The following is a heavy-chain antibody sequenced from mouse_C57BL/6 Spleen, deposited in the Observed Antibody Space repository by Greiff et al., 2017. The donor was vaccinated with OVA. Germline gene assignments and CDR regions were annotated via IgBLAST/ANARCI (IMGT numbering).Heavy chain of an antibody. CDR1: GFTFSDYY. Sequence: EVKLMESEGGLVQPGSSMKLSCTASGFTFSDYYMAWVRQVPEKGLEWVANINYDGSSTYYLDSLKSRFIISRDKAKNILYLQLSSLKAEDTATYYCARGLAWKGDAMDYWGQGTSGTVSS. J-gene: IGHJ4*01. CDR3: ARGLAWKGDAMDY. V-gene: IGHV5-16*01. CDR2: INYDGSST.